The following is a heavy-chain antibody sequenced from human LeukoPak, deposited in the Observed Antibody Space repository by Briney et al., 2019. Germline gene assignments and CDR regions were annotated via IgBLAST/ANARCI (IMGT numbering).Heavy chain of an antibody. J-gene: IGHJ6*03. CDR2: VYYSGST. V-gene: IGHV4-39*07. CDR1: GGSISSSSYY. CDR3: ATLWFGDHYHPHYMDV. Sequence: SETLSLTCTVSGGSISSSSYYWGWIRQPPGKGLEWIGSVYYSGSTYYNPSLKSRVTISVDTSKNQFSLKLSSVTAADTAVYYCATLWFGDHYHPHYMDVWGKGTTVTISS. D-gene: IGHD3-10*01.